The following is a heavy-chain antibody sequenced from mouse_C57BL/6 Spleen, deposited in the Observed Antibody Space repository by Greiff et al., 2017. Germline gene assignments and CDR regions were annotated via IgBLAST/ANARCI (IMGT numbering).Heavy chain of an antibody. CDR1: GFSLTSYG. D-gene: IGHD1-3*01. Sequence: VQLQQSGPGLVQPSQSLSITCTVSGFSLTSYGVHWVRQSPGKGLEWLGVIWSGGSTDYNAAFISRLSISKDNSKSQVFFKMNSLQADDTAIYYCARNSPEALDYWGQGTTLTVSS. CDR3: ARNSPEALDY. V-gene: IGHV2-2*01. CDR2: IWSGGST. J-gene: IGHJ2*01.